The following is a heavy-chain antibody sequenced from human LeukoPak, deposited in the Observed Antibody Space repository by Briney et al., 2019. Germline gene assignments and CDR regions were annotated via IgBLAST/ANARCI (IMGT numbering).Heavy chain of an antibody. CDR2: INHSGST. CDR3: ARGVNNWNIDVFDI. CDR1: GGSFSGYY. D-gene: IGHD1/OR15-1a*01. Sequence: KASETLSLTCAVYGGSFSGYYWSWIRQPPGKGLEWIGEINHSGSTNYNPSLKSRVTISVGTSKNQFSLKLSSVTAAETAVYFCARGVNNWNIDVFDIWGQGTMVTVSS. J-gene: IGHJ3*02. V-gene: IGHV4-34*01.